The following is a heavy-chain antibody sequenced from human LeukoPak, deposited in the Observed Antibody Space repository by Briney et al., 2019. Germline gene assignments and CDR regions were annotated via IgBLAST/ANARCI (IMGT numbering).Heavy chain of an antibody. J-gene: IGHJ4*02. V-gene: IGHV3-11*05. CDR3: ARDSGSSYYFDY. CDR1: GFTFSDYY. Sequence: GGSLRLSCAASGFTFSDYYMSWIRQAPGKGLEWISYISSSSSYTNYADSVKGRFTISRDNAKNSLYLQMKSLRAEDTAVYYCARDSGSSYYFDYWGQGTLVTVSS. D-gene: IGHD1-26*01. CDR2: ISSSSSYT.